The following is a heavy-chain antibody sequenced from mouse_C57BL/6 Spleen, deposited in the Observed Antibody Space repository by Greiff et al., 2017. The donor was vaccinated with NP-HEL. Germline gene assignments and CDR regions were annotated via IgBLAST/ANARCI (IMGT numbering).Heavy chain of an antibody. D-gene: IGHD3-3*01. CDR3: ARGSTEGDWYFDV. CDR1: GFNIKNTY. Sequence: DVQLQESVAELVRPGASVKLSCTASGFNIKNTYMHWVKQRPEQGLEWIGRIDPANGNTKYAPKFQGKATITADTSSNTAYLQRSSLTSEDTAIYYCARGSTEGDWYFDVWGTGTTVTVSS. V-gene: IGHV14-3*01. CDR2: IDPANGNT. J-gene: IGHJ1*03.